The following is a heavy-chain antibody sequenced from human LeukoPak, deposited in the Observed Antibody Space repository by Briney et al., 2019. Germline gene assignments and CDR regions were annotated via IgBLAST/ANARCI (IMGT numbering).Heavy chain of an antibody. CDR3: ARAGGDYYYDAFDI. D-gene: IGHD2-21*02. J-gene: IGHJ3*02. V-gene: IGHV3-48*01. CDR1: GFTFSSYS. CDR2: ISSSSSTI. Sequence: GGSLRLSCAASGFTFSSYSMNWVRQAPGKGLEWVSYISSSSSTIYYADSVKGRVTISSDNAKNSLYLQMNSLRAEDTAVYYCARAGGDYYYDAFDIWGQGTMVTVSS.